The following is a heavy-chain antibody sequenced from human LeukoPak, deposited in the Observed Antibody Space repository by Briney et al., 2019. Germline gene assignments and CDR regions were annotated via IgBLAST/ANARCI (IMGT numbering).Heavy chain of an antibody. D-gene: IGHD5-24*01. V-gene: IGHV3-48*03. CDR3: ASVFDGYKTFDY. CDR1: GFTFSNYE. J-gene: IGHJ4*02. CDR2: IGSSGITI. Sequence: PGGSLRLTCAASGFTFSNYEMNWVRQAPGKGLEWVSYIGSSGITIYYADSVKGRFTISRDNAKNSLYLQMNSLRAEDTAVYYCASVFDGYKTFDYWGQGTLVTVSS.